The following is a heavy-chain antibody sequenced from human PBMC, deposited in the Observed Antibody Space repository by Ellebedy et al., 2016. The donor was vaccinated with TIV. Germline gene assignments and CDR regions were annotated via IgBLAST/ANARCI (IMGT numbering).Heavy chain of an antibody. J-gene: IGHJ3*01. CDR2: IDWDDER. CDR1: GFSLSTGGMR. V-gene: IGHV2-70*04. Sequence: SGPTLVKPTQTLTLTCTLSGFSLSTGGMRVTWIRQSPGKALEWLARIDWDDERFYMPSLKTRLTISRAASKNQVILTMTNMDPADTATYYCARSSGARASYWAFDVWGQGTLVTVSS. CDR3: ARSSGARASYWAFDV. D-gene: IGHD1-26*01.